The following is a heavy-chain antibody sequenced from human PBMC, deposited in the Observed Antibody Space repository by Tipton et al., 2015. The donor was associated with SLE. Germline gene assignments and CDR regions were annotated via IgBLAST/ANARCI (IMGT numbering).Heavy chain of an antibody. D-gene: IGHD1-26*01. J-gene: IGHJ6*02. Sequence: SLRLSCAASGFTFSSYAMHWVRQAPGKGLEWVAVISYDGSNKYYADSVKGRFTISRDNSKNTLYLQMNSLRAEDTAVYYCARDYVGATLYYYYGMDVWGQGPTVTVSS. CDR1: GFTFSSYA. V-gene: IGHV3-30-3*01. CDR3: ARDYVGATLYYYYGMDV. CDR2: ISYDGSNK.